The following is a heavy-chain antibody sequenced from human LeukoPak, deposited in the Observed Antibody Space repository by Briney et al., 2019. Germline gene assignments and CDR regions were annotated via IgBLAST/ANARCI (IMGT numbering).Heavy chain of an antibody. J-gene: IGHJ4*02. CDR1: GFTFSSYS. Sequence: PGGSLRLSCAASGFTFSSYSMNWVRQAPGKGLEWVSSISSSSSYIYYADSVKGRFTISRDNAKNSLYLQMNSLRAEDTAVYYCARVGPKGVGYDYWGQGTLVTVSS. CDR2: ISSSSSYI. CDR3: ARVGPKGVGYDY. V-gene: IGHV3-21*01. D-gene: IGHD2-15*01.